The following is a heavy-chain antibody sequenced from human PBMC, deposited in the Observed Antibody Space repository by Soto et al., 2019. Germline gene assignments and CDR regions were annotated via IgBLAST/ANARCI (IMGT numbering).Heavy chain of an antibody. V-gene: IGHV3-21*01. CDR3: ARYSGIGYYDSSGYYSDAFDI. J-gene: IGHJ3*02. CDR1: GFTFSSYS. Sequence: GGSLRLSCAASGFTFSSYSMNWVRQAPGKGLEWVSSTSSSSSYIYYADSVKGRFTISRDNAKNSLYLQMNSLRAEDTAVYYCARYSGIGYYDSSGYYSDAFDIWGQGTMVTVS. D-gene: IGHD3-22*01. CDR2: TSSSSSYI.